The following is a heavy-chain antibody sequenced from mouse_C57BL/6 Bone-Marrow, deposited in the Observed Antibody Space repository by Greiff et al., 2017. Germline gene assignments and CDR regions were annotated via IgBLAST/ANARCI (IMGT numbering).Heavy chain of an antibody. CDR2: LNPNNGTT. Sequence: VQLKESGPELVKPGASVQISCKASGYSFTDYNMNWVKQSNGKSLEWIGVLNPNNGTTSYNQKFKGKATLTVDQSSSTAYMQLNSLTSEYSAVYDCARGYDYDYAIDYWGQGTSVTVSS. J-gene: IGHJ4*01. V-gene: IGHV1-39*01. D-gene: IGHD2-4*01. CDR3: ARGYDYDYAIDY. CDR1: GYSFTDYN.